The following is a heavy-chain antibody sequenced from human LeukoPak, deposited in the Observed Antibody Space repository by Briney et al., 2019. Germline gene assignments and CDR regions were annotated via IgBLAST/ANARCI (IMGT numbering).Heavy chain of an antibody. CDR3: ARDSSSRKSWFDP. Sequence: SETLSLTCTVSGDSISSPFYYWAWIRQPPGKGLQWIGTIYYTGSTYYNPSLKSRVTISVDTSKNQFSLKLSSVTAADTAVYYCARDSSSRKSWFDPWGQGTLVTVSS. CDR2: IYYTGST. V-gene: IGHV4-39*07. J-gene: IGHJ5*02. CDR1: GDSISSPFYY. D-gene: IGHD6-13*01.